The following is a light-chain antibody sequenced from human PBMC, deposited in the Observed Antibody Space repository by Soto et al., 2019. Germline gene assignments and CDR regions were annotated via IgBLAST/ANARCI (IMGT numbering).Light chain of an antibody. CDR3: QQYNNWPPIT. CDR1: QSVSSN. J-gene: IGKJ5*01. CDR2: GAS. V-gene: IGKV3-15*01. Sequence: EVVMTQSPATLSVSPGERATPSSRASQSVSSNLAWYQQKPGQAPRLLIYGASTRATGIPARFSGSGSGTEFTLSISSLQSEDFAVYYCQQYNNWPPITFGQGTRLEIK.